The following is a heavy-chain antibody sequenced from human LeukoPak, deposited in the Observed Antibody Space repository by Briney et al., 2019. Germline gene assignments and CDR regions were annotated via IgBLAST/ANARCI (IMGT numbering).Heavy chain of an antibody. Sequence: GGSLRLSCAASGFTYTYFGMNWVRQAPGKGLEWVSYISKNSDSTYYADSVKGRFTISRDNAKKTLYLEMNSLRMEDTAIYYCATSRVFDYWGQGTLVTVSS. CDR3: ATSRVFDY. J-gene: IGHJ4*02. CDR1: GFTYTYFG. CDR2: ISKNSDST. V-gene: IGHV3-48*04.